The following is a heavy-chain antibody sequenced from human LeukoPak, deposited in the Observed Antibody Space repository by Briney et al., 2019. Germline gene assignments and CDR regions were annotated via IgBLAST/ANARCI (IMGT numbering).Heavy chain of an antibody. V-gene: IGHV4-59*08. J-gene: IGHJ3*02. CDR1: GGSISSYY. CDR3: ARGRSTGMSDAFDI. Sequence: SETLSLTCTVSGGSISSYYWSWIRQPPGKGLEWIGYIFYSGCTNYNPSFKSRVSISVDTSKDQFSLKLSSVTAADTAVYYCARGRSTGMSDAFDIWGQGTMVTVSS. D-gene: IGHD3-10*01. CDR2: IFYSGCT.